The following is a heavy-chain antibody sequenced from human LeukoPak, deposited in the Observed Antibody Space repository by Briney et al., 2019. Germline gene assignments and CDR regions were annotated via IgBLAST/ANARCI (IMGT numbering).Heavy chain of an antibody. CDR2: LSGSSINT. CDR3: AKGIYSSGWSYFDY. CDR1: GLPFSNSA. V-gene: IGHV3-23*01. J-gene: IGHJ4*01. Sequence: GGPLRLPCAPSGLPFSNSATRWAPEAPGRGVEWVSTLSGSSINTYYAVSAKGRFTISRDNSKNTLYLKMNSVRAEDTAVYYCAKGIYSSGWSYFDYWGHGTLVTVSS. D-gene: IGHD6-19*01.